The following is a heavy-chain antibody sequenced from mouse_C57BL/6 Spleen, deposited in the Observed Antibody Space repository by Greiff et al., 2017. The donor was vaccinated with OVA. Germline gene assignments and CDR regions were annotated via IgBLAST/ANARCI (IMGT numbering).Heavy chain of an antibody. CDR3: TRRQLLRYFDY. D-gene: IGHD1-1*01. Sequence: DVKLVESGGGLVQPGGSMKLSCVASGFTFSNYWMNWVRQSPEKGLEWVAQIRLKSDNYATHYAESVKGRFTISRDDSKSSVYLQMNNLRAEDTGIYYCTRRQLLRYFDYWGQGTTLTVSS. CDR1: GFTFSNYW. V-gene: IGHV6-3*01. J-gene: IGHJ2*01. CDR2: IRLKSDNYAT.